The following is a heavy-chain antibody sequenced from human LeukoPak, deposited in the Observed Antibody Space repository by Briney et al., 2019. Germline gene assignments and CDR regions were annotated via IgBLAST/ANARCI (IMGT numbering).Heavy chain of an antibody. CDR1: GYTFTSYA. J-gene: IGHJ4*02. Sequence: ASVKVSCKASGYTFTSYAMHWVRQAPGQRLEWMGWINAGNGNTKYSQKFQGRVTITRDTSASTAYMELSSLRSEDTAMYYCARSKVLGDYVDDYFDYWGQGTLVTVSS. D-gene: IGHD4-17*01. V-gene: IGHV1-3*01. CDR2: INAGNGNT. CDR3: ARSKVLGDYVDDYFDY.